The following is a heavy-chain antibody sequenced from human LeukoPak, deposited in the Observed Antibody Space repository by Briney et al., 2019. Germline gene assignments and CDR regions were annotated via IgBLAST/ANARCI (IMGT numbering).Heavy chain of an antibody. CDR3: ARAVMEISYYYMDV. Sequence: SVKVSCKASGSTFSRFAMSWVRRAPRQGLEWMGGIIPIFGTANYAQRFQGRVTITADESTGTAYMELSGLRSEDTAVYYCARAVMEISYYYMDVWGKGTTITVSS. V-gene: IGHV1-69*13. J-gene: IGHJ6*03. CDR2: IIPIFGTA. D-gene: IGHD3-16*01. CDR1: GSTFSRFA.